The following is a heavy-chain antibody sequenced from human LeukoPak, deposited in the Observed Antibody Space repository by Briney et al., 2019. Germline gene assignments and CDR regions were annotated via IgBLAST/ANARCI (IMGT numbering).Heavy chain of an antibody. CDR1: GYTFSSYY. V-gene: IGHV1-46*01. Sequence: ASVKVSCKASGYTFSSYYMHWVRQAPGQGLEWMGIINPSGGSTTYAQKFQGRVTMTRDTSTNIVYMELSSLSPDDTAVYYCARDHVMTMVTTPYYLDYWGQGTLVTVSS. D-gene: IGHD4-17*01. CDR3: ARDHVMTMVTTPYYLDY. CDR2: INPSGGST. J-gene: IGHJ4*02.